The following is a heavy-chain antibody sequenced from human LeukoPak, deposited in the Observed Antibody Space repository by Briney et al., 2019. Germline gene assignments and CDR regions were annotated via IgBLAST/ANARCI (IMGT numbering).Heavy chain of an antibody. CDR3: AKAGEYSPYYFDY. Sequence: GGSLRLSCAASGFTFSSYGMHWVRQAPGKGLEWVAVISYDGSNKYYADSVKGRFTISRDNSKNTLYLQMNSLRAEDTAVYYCAKAGEYSPYYFDYWGQGTLVTVSS. J-gene: IGHJ4*02. V-gene: IGHV3-30*18. D-gene: IGHD6-6*01. CDR2: ISYDGSNK. CDR1: GFTFSSYG.